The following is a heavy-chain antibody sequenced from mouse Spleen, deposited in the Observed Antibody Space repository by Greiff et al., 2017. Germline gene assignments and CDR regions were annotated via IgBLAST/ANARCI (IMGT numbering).Heavy chain of an antibody. J-gene: IGHJ3*01. CDR3: ARINGSSYGFAY. D-gene: IGHD1-1*01. V-gene: IGHV2-2*01. CDR1: GFSLTSYG. Sequence: VKLMESGPGLVQPSQSLSITCTVSGFSLTSYGVHWVRQSPGKGLEWLGVIWSGGSTDYNAAFISRLSISKDNSKSQVFFKMNSLQADDTAIYYCARINGSSYGFAYWGQGTLVTVSA. CDR2: IWSGGST.